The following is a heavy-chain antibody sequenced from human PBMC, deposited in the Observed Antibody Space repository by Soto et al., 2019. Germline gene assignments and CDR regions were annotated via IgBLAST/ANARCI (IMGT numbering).Heavy chain of an antibody. D-gene: IGHD1-26*01. CDR1: GFPFSSFS. CDR3: TTDSGMSPYSFDY. V-gene: IGHV3-15*01. J-gene: IGHJ4*02. CDR2: IMSKTDGGTT. Sequence: PGGSLRLSCVASGFPFSSFSMSWVRQAPGKGLEWVGRIMSKTDGGTTDYAAPVKGRFTISRDDSKSTLYLQMNSLKTEDTAFYYCTTDSGMSPYSFDYWGQGTLVTVSS.